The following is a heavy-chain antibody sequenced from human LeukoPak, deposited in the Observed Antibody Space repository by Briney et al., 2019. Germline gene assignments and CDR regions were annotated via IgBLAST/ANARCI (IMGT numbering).Heavy chain of an antibody. CDR1: GGSTGSYY. Sequence: SETLSLTCTVSGGSTGSYYWSWVRQPAGKGLEWIGRSYTTGRTIYNPSLKSRVTMSLDTSKNQLSLNLSSVTAADTAVYYCARSGGSGFQLDSWGQGTLVTVSS. D-gene: IGHD1-26*01. J-gene: IGHJ4*02. CDR3: ARSGGSGFQLDS. CDR2: SYTTGRT. V-gene: IGHV4-4*07.